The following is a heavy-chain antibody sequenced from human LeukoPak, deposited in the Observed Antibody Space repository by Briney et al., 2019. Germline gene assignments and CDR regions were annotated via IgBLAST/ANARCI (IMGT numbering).Heavy chain of an antibody. J-gene: IGHJ4*02. CDR2: ISYDGSNK. V-gene: IGHV3-30*04. CDR1: GFTFSSYA. D-gene: IGHD5-18*01. CDR3: AKVSGFTYGYLVFS. Sequence: GGSLRLSCAASGFTFSSYAMHWVRQAPGKGLEWVAVISYDGSNKYYADSVKGRFTISRDNSKNTLYLQMNSLRAEDTAVYYCAKVSGFTYGYLVFSGGQGTLVTVSS.